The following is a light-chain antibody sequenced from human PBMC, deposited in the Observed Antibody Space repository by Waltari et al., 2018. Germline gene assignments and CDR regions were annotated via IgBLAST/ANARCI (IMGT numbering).Light chain of an antibody. CDR1: SSDVDVYNY. CDR3: CSYAGTYAYV. J-gene: IGLJ1*01. CDR2: DVS. V-gene: IGLV2-11*01. Sequence: SALTQPRSVPGYPGQSVTISCTGTSSDVDVYNYVSSYQQHPGKAPKLMIYDVSKRPSGVPDRFSGSKSGNTASLTISGLQAEDEADYYCCSYAGTYAYVFGSGTKVTVL.